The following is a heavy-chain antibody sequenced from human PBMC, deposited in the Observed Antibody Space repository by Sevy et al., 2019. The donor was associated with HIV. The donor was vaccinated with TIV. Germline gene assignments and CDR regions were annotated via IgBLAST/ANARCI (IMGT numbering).Heavy chain of an antibody. V-gene: IGHV1-24*01. CDR1: GYTLTGFS. J-gene: IGHJ4*02. CDR2: FDPEDGET. CDR3: ATTKDYYDSSGYPFDY. Sequence: ASVKVSCKVTGYTLTGFSMHWVRQTPGKGLEWMGTFDPEDGETIYAQKFQGRVIMTEDTSADTAHMDLSSLTSEDTAVYYCATTKDYYDSSGYPFDYRGQGTLVTVSS. D-gene: IGHD3-22*01.